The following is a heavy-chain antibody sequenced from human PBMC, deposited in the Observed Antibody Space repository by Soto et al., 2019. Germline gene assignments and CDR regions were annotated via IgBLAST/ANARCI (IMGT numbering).Heavy chain of an antibody. D-gene: IGHD5-12*01. V-gene: IGHV3-30-3*01. Sequence: GGSLRLSCAASGFTFSSYAMHWVRQAPGKGLEWVAVISYDGSNKYYADSVKGRFTISRDNSKNTLYLQMNSLRAEDTAVYYCARDSYGISSTSYSGYDYYFDYWGQGTLVTVSS. CDR3: ARDSYGISSTSYSGYDYYFDY. CDR1: GFTFSSYA. J-gene: IGHJ4*02. CDR2: ISYDGSNK.